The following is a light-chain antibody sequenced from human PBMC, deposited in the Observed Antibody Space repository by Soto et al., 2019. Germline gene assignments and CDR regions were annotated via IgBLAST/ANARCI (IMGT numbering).Light chain of an antibody. V-gene: IGLV2-11*01. Sequence: QSALTQPRSVSGSPGQSVTISCTGTSSDVGAYNYVSWYQQHPGKAPKFIIYDVSKRPSGVPDRFSGSKSGITASLTISGLQAEDEADYHRCSYGGNYNVVCGGGTKLTVL. CDR2: DVS. J-gene: IGLJ2*01. CDR3: CSYGGNYNVV. CDR1: SSDVGAYNY.